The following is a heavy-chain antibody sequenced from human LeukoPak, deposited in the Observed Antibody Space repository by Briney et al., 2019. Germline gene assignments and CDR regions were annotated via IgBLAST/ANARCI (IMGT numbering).Heavy chain of an antibody. Sequence: GGSLRLSCAASGFTFSSYAMHWVRQAPGKGLEWVAVISYDGSNKYYADSVKGRFTISRDNSKNTLYLRMNSLRAEDTAVYYCARDYDFWTIDYWGQGTLVTVSS. CDR3: ARDYDFWTIDY. J-gene: IGHJ4*02. V-gene: IGHV3-30-3*01. CDR2: ISYDGSNK. CDR1: GFTFSSYA. D-gene: IGHD3-3*01.